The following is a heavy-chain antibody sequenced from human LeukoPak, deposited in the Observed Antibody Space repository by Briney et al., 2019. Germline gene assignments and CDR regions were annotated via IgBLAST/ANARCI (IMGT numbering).Heavy chain of an antibody. V-gene: IGHV4-59*01. CDR2: IYYSGST. Sequence: SETLSLTCTVSGGSISSYYWSWIRQPPGKGLEWIGYIYYSGSTNYNPSLKSRVTISVDTSKNQFSLKLSSVTAADTAVYYCARAAAGTEFDYWGQGTLVTVSS. CDR3: ARAAAGTEFDY. D-gene: IGHD6-13*01. J-gene: IGHJ4*02. CDR1: GGSISSYY.